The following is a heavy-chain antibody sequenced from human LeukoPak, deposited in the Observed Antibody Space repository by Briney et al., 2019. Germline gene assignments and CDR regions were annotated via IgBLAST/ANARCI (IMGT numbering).Heavy chain of an antibody. Sequence: GASVKVSCKASGGTFSSYAISRVRQAPGQGLEWMGGIIPIFGTANYAQKFQGRVTITADESTSTACMELSSLRSEDTAVYYCAREPTYYYDSSGYSLYYFDYWGQGTLVTVSS. D-gene: IGHD3-22*01. CDR3: AREPTYYYDSSGYSLYYFDY. CDR2: IIPIFGTA. CDR1: GGTFSSYA. V-gene: IGHV1-69*13. J-gene: IGHJ4*02.